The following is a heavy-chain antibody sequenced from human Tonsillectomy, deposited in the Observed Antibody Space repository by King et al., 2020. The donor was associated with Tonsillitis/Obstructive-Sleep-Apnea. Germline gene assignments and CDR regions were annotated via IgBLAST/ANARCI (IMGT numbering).Heavy chain of an antibody. J-gene: IGHJ4*02. V-gene: IGHV3-23*04. D-gene: IGHD6-6*01. CDR1: GFTFSSHA. Sequence: VQLVESGGGLVQPGGSLRLSCAASGFTFSSHAMSWVRQAPGKGLEWVSAISGSGGSTYYADSVKGRFTISRDNSQNTLYLQMNSLRAEDTAVYYCAKARGFPGSSALDYWGQGTLVTVSS. CDR3: AKARGFPGSSALDY. CDR2: ISGSGGST.